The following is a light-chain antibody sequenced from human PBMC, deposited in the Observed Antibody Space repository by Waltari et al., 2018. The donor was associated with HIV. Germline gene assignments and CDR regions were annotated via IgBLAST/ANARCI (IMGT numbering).Light chain of an antibody. CDR3: QQYYTTPQS. CDR1: QTVLYSSDNRDY. V-gene: IGKV4-1*01. J-gene: IGKJ2*03. CDR2: WAS. Sequence: DTVLSQSPDSMSVSLGERATVNCTSSQTVLYSSDNRDYLAWYQVRPGQPPQLLIYWASTRQSGVPDRFSGSGSGTHFTLTISGLQAEDVAIYYCQQYYTTPQSFGQGTRLEI.